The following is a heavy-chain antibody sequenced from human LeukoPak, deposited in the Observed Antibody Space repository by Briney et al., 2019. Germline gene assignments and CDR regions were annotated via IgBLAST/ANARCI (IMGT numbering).Heavy chain of an antibody. CDR2: INTGNGNT. D-gene: IGHD6-19*01. V-gene: IGHV1-3*04. CDR3: ARADFNIAVAVFDP. Sequence: GASVKVSCKASGYTFTSYAMHWVRQAPGQRLEWMGWINTGNGNTKYSQKFQGRVTITRDTSASTAYMELSSLRSEDTAVYYCARADFNIAVAVFDPWGQGTLVTVSS. CDR1: GYTFTSYA. J-gene: IGHJ5*02.